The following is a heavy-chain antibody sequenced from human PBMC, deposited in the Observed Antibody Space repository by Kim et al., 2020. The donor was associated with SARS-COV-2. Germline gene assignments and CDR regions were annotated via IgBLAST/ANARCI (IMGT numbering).Heavy chain of an antibody. CDR2: IIPIFGTA. CDR3: ASGSGSYLLFDY. D-gene: IGHD1-26*01. J-gene: IGHJ4*02. Sequence: SVKVSCKASGGTFSSYAISWVQQAPGQGLEWMGGIIPIFGTANYAQKFQGRVTITADESTSTAYMELSSLRSEDTAVYYCASGSGSYLLFDYWGQGTLVTVSS. V-gene: IGHV1-69*13. CDR1: GGTFSSYA.